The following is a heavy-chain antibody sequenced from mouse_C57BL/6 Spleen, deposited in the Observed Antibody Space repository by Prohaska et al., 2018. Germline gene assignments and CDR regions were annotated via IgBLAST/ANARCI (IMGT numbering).Heavy chain of an antibody. V-gene: IGHV4-1*01. J-gene: IGHJ4*01. Sequence: EVKLLQSGGGLVQPGGSLKVSCAASGIDFSRYWMTWVRRAPGRGLEWIGEINPDSRTINYAPSLKDKFIISRDNAKNTLYLQMSEVRSEDTALYYCARLLGDYWGQGTSVTVSS. CDR3: ARLLGDY. CDR1: GIDFSRYW. CDR2: INPDSRTI.